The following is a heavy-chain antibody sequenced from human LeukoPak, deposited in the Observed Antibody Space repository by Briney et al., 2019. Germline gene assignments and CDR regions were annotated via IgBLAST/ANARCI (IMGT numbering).Heavy chain of an antibody. Sequence: ERSLRLSCAASGFTFSSYAMHWVRQAPGKGLEWVAVISYDGSNKYYADSVKGRFTISRDNSKNTLYLQMNSLRAEDTAVYYCARLYGDYGQNDYWGQGTLVTVSS. J-gene: IGHJ4*02. CDR3: ARLYGDYGQNDY. D-gene: IGHD4-17*01. CDR2: ISYDGSNK. CDR1: GFTFSSYA. V-gene: IGHV3-30-3*01.